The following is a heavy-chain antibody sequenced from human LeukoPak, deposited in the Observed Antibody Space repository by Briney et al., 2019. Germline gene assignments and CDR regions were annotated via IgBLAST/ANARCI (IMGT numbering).Heavy chain of an antibody. J-gene: IGHJ4*02. V-gene: IGHV3-11*04. Sequence: PGGSLRLSCAASGFTFSDYFMTWIRQAPGKGLEWVSYISYSGSTIYYADSVKGRFTISRDNAKDSLSLQMNSLRVEDKSVYYCGRGLKVDYYDSSGPDYWGQGTLVTVSS. CDR3: GRGLKVDYYDSSGPDY. D-gene: IGHD3-22*01. CDR1: GFTFSDYF. CDR2: ISYSGSTI.